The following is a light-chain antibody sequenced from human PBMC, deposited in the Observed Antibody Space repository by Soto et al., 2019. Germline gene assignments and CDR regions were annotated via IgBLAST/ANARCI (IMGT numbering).Light chain of an antibody. J-gene: IGKJ2*01. CDR1: QSVSSN. V-gene: IGKV3-15*01. Sequence: EIVMTQSPATLAVSPGERAALSCRASQSVSSNFAWYQQKPGQAPRLLIYGASSRATGTPARFSGSGSGTEFTLTISSPQSEDFAVYYCQQYNNWPYTFGLGTQVEMK. CDR3: QQYNNWPYT. CDR2: GAS.